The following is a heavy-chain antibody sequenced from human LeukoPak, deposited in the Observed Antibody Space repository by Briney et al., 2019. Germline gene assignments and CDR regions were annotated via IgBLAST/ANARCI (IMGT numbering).Heavy chain of an antibody. J-gene: IGHJ4*02. Sequence: PGGSLRLSCAASGFTFSSYWMSWVRQAPGKGLEWVAFIRYDGSNKYYADSVKGRFTISRDNSKNTLYLQMNSLRAEDTAVYYCAKNTKPTLVTPDFWGQGTLVTVSS. CDR3: AKNTKPTLVTPDF. CDR2: IRYDGSNK. V-gene: IGHV3-30*02. CDR1: GFTFSSYW. D-gene: IGHD4-23*01.